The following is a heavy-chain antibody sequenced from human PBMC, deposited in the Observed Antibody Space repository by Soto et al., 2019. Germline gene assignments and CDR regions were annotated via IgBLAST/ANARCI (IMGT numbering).Heavy chain of an antibody. J-gene: IGHJ6*03. CDR1: GGSISSYY. CDR2: IYYGGST. Sequence: PSETLSLTCTVSGGSISSYYWSWIRQPPGKGLEWIGYIYYGGSTNYNPPLKSRVTISVDTSKNQFSLKLSSVTAADTAVYYCARRPLYYYYMDVWGKGTTVTVSS. CDR3: ARRPLYYYYMDV. V-gene: IGHV4-59*08.